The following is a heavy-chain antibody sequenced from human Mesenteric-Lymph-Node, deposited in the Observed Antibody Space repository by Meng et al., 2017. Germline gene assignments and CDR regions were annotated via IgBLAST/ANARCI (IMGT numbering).Heavy chain of an antibody. J-gene: IGHJ4*02. D-gene: IGHD1-26*01. CDR2: IYWNDDK. Sequence: SGPTQVKPTQTLTLICTFSGFSVTTTAVGVAWFRQTPGRALEWLALIYWNDDKRYSPSLKSRLTITKDTSKDQVVLTMTNMDPVDTATYYCAHRQAWGGIDYWGQGTLVTVSS. CDR3: AHRQAWGGIDY. V-gene: IGHV2-5*01. CDR1: GFSVTTTAVG.